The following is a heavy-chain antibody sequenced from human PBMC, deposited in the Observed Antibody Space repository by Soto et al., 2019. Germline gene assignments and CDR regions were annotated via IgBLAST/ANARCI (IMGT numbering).Heavy chain of an antibody. Sequence: QVQLVESGGGVVQPGRSLRLSCAASGFTFSSYGMHWVRQAPGKGLEWVAVISYDGSNKYYADSVKGRFTISRDNSKNTLYLQMNSLRAEDTAVYYCAKDSFYGSGSYYNSQYYYYYMDVWGKGTTVTVSS. J-gene: IGHJ6*03. V-gene: IGHV3-30*18. CDR3: AKDSFYGSGSYYNSQYYYYYMDV. D-gene: IGHD3-10*01. CDR2: ISYDGSNK. CDR1: GFTFSSYG.